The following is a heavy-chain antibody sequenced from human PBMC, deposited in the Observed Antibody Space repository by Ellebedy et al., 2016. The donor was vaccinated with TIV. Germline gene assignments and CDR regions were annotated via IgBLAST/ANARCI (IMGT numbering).Heavy chain of an antibody. CDR1: GGSFSGYY. CDR2: INHSGST. D-gene: IGHD3-10*01. CDR3: ARETWFGELLSVEY. Sequence: SETLSLTCAVYGGSFSGYYWSWIRQPPGKGLEWIGEINHSGSTNYNPSLKSRVTISVDTSKNQFSLKLSSVTAADTAVYYCARETWFGELLSVEYWGQGTLVTVSS. J-gene: IGHJ4*02. V-gene: IGHV4-34*01.